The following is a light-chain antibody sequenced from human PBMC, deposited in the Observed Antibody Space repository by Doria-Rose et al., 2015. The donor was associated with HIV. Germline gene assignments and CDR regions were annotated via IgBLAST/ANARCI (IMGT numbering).Light chain of an antibody. V-gene: IGKV3-11*01. Sequence: EIVLTQSPATLSLSPGERATLSCRACQSVSSNLTWYQQKPGQAPRLLIYDASNRATGIPARFSGGGSGTDFTLTISSLEPEDFAVYFCQQRSNWPPIFTFGPGAKVDI. CDR2: DAS. CDR1: QSVSSN. J-gene: IGKJ3*01. CDR3: QQRSNWPPIFT.